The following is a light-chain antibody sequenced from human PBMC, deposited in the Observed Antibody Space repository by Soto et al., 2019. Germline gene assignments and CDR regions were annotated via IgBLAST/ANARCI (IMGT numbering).Light chain of an antibody. V-gene: IGKV3-11*01. CDR3: QQHISWPLT. CDR2: DIS. CDR1: QSVSSN. J-gene: IGKJ4*01. Sequence: EIVMTQSPGTLSVSPGERATLSCRASQSVSSNLAWYQQRPGQAPRLLIYDISNRATGIPTRFSGSGSGTDFTLTISNLEPEDFAVYYCQQHISWPLTFGGGTKVDI.